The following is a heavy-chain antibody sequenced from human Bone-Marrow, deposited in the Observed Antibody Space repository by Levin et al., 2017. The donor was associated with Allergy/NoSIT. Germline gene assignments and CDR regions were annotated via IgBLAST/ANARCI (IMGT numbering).Heavy chain of an antibody. CDR1: GYTFIGHY. CDR3: ARIGYQTLLGDAFDV. V-gene: IGHV1-2*06. J-gene: IGHJ6*02. CDR2: INPNNGGT. Sequence: GESLKISCEASGYTFIGHYLHWVRQAPGQGLEWMGRINPNNGGTSYEQRFQGRVTMTRDTSISTAYMELSSLRSDDTALYYCARIGYQTLLGDAFDVWGLGTTVTVSS. D-gene: IGHD2-15*01.